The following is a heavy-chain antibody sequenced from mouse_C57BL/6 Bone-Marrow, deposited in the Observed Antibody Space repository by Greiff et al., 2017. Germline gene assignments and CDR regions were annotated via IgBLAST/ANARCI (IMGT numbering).Heavy chain of an antibody. CDR3: ARDQDGSSYWYFDV. CDR2: ISDGGSYT. J-gene: IGHJ1*03. CDR1: GFTFSSYA. Sequence: EVQGVESGGGLVKPGGSLKLSCAASGFTFSSYAMSWVRQTPEKRLEWVATISDGGSYTYYPDNVKGRFTISRDTAKNNLYLQMSHLKSEDTAMYYCARDQDGSSYWYFDVWGTGTTVTVSS. V-gene: IGHV5-4*01. D-gene: IGHD1-1*01.